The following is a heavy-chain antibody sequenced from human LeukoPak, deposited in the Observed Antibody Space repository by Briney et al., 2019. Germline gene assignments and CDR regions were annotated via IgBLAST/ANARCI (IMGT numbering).Heavy chain of an antibody. Sequence: SVKVSCKASGGTFSSYAISWVRQAPGQGLEWMGRIIPILGIANYAQKFQGRVTITADKSTSTAYMELSSLRSEDTAVYYCAREVIPAAIEVRDYYYGMDVWGQGTTVTVSS. V-gene: IGHV1-69*04. CDR2: IIPILGIA. J-gene: IGHJ6*02. CDR3: AREVIPAAIEVRDYYYGMDV. CDR1: GGTFSSYA. D-gene: IGHD2-2*02.